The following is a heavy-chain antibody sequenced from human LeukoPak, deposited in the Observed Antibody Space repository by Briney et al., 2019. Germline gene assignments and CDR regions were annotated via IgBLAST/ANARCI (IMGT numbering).Heavy chain of an antibody. CDR3: TRDKWTYDFWSGYNYGMDV. V-gene: IGHV4-31*03. Sequence: SETLSLTCTVSGGSISSGGHYWSWIRQHPGKGLEWIGYIYYSGSTYYNPSLKSRVTISVDTSKNQFSLKLSSVTAADTAVYYCTRDKWTYDFWSGYNYGMDVWGQGTTVTVSS. CDR2: IYYSGST. J-gene: IGHJ6*02. D-gene: IGHD3-3*01. CDR1: GGSISSGGHY.